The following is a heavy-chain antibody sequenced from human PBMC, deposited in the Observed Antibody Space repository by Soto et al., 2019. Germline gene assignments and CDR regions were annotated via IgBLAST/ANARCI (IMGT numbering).Heavy chain of an antibody. J-gene: IGHJ4*02. D-gene: IGHD6-19*01. CDR1: GFTFITAW. V-gene: IGHV3-15*07. CDR3: AIDESPPDSGWHDF. CDR2: IKSKNDGGTT. Sequence: GGSLRLSCAASGFTFITAWMNWVRQAPGKGLEWVGRIKSKNDGGTTDYAAPVKGRFTISRDDSKATLYLQMNSLKTEDTAVYYCAIDESPPDSGWHDFWGQGTLVTVSS.